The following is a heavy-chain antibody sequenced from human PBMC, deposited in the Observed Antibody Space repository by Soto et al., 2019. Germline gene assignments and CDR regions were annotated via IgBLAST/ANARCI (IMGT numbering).Heavy chain of an antibody. CDR3: ASLTVDYCSSTSCSFDY. Sequence: SETLSLTCAVYGGSFSGYYWSWIRQPPGKGLEWIGEINHSGSTNYNPSLKSRVTISVDTSKNQFSLKLSSVTAADTAVYYCASLTVDYCSSTSCSFDYCGQGTLVTVSS. V-gene: IGHV4-34*01. J-gene: IGHJ4*02. CDR2: INHSGST. D-gene: IGHD2-2*01. CDR1: GGSFSGYY.